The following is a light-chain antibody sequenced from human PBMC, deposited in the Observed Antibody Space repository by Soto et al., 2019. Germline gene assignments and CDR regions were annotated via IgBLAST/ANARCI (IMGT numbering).Light chain of an antibody. J-gene: IGKJ5*01. CDR1: QRISYY. Sequence: DIQMTQSPSSLSASVGDRVTITCGASQRISYYLNWFQQKPGRAPKLLIYAASSLEAGVPSRYSGSGSGTDFTLTISSLQPEDFATYYCQQSYSTPFTLGQGTRLEIK. CDR3: QQSYSTPFT. V-gene: IGKV1-39*01. CDR2: AAS.